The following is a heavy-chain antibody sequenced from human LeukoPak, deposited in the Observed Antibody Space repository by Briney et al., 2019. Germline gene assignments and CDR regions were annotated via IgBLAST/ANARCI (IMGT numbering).Heavy chain of an antibody. CDR1: GGFISSYY. V-gene: IGHV4-59*01. J-gene: IGHJ3*02. Sequence: SETLSLTCTVSGGFISSYYWSWIRQPPGKGLEWIGYIYYSGSPNYNPSLKSRVTISVDTSKNQFSLKLSSVTAADTAVYYCAREGNSDAFDIWGQGTMVTVSS. CDR2: IYYSGSP. D-gene: IGHD6-13*01. CDR3: AREGNSDAFDI.